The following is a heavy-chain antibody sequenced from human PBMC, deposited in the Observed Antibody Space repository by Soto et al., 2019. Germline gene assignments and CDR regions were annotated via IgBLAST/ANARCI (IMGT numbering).Heavy chain of an antibody. CDR3: ATAVRFQRVPGY. CDR1: GYTLTEFS. J-gene: IGHJ4*02. CDR2: FDPEDGET. Sequence: GASVKVSCKVSGYTLTEFSMHWVRQAPGKGLEWMGGFDPEDGETIYAQKFQGRVTMTEDTSTDTAYMELSSLRSEDTAVYYCATAVRFQRVPGYWGQGTLVTVSS. V-gene: IGHV1-24*01. D-gene: IGHD2-21*01.